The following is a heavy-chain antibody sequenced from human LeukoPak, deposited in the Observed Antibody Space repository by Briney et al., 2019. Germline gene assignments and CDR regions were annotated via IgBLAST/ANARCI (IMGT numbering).Heavy chain of an antibody. CDR3: ARDPEGLDAFEI. V-gene: IGHV4-34*01. Sequence: SETLSLTCAVYGGSFSGYYWSWIRQPPGKGLEWIGEINHSGSTNQSPSLKSRVTISVDTSKNQFSLKLSSVTAADTAVYYCARDPEGLDAFEIWGQGTMVTVSS. D-gene: IGHD1-14*01. J-gene: IGHJ3*02. CDR2: INHSGST. CDR1: GGSFSGYY.